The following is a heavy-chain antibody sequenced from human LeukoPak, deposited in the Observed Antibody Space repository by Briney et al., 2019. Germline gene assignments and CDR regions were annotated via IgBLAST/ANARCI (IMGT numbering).Heavy chain of an antibody. CDR3: ARWGGYSSSPDY. CDR1: GYTFTGYY. D-gene: IGHD6-13*01. V-gene: IGHV1-2*02. CDR2: INPNSGGT. Sequence: GASVKVSCKASGYTFTGYYMHWVRQAPGQGLEWMRWINPNSGGTNYAQKFQGRVTMTRDTSISTAYMELTRLRSDDTALYYCARWGGYSSSPDYWGQGTLVTVSS. J-gene: IGHJ4*02.